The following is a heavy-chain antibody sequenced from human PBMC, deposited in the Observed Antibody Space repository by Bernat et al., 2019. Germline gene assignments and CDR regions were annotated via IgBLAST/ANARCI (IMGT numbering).Heavy chain of an antibody. CDR1: GYTFTGYY. CDR2: INPNSGGT. D-gene: IGHD3-9*01. J-gene: IGHJ4*02. V-gene: IGHV1-2*02. Sequence: QVQLVQSGAEVKKPGASVKVSCKASGYTFTGYYMHWVRQAPGQGLEWMGWINPNSGGTNYAQKFQGRGTMTRDTSIGTAYMALSRLRSDDTAVYYCARGSAGSLYYDILTGYWPDYWGQGTLVTVSS. CDR3: ARGSAGSLYYDILTGYWPDY.